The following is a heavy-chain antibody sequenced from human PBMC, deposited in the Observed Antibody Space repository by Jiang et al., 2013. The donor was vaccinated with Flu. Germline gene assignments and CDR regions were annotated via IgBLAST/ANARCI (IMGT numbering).Heavy chain of an antibody. CDR1: GYIFSSYG. V-gene: IGHV1-18*01. CDR3: ARDLLRRGLDV. Sequence: GAEVKKPGASVKVSCKASGYIFSSYGITWVRQAPGQGLEWMGWISNFDGDTNYAQNLQGRVTMTTDTSTNTAYMELRSLRADDTAVYYCARDLLRRGLDVWGQGTTVSV. CDR2: ISNFDGDT. D-gene: IGHD5-12*01. J-gene: IGHJ6*02.